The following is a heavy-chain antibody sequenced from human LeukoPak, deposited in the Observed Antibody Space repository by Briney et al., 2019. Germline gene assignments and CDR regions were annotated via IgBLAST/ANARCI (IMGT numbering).Heavy chain of an antibody. CDR1: GGTFSSYA. CDR2: IIPILGIA. D-gene: IGHD3-10*01. CDR3: ARDQWFGELLN. V-gene: IGHV1-69*04. J-gene: IGHJ4*02. Sequence: SVKVSCKASGGTFSSYAISWVRQAPRQGLEWMGRIIPILGIANYAQKFQGRVTITADKSTSTAYMELSSLRSEDTAVYYCARDQWFGELLNWGQGTLVTVSS.